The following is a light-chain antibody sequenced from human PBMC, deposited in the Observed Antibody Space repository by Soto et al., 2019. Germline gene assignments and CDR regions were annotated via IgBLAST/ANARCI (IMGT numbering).Light chain of an antibody. V-gene: IGKV3-20*01. J-gene: IGKJ3*01. CDR1: QSVSSSY. CDR2: GAS. Sequence: EIVLTQSPGTLSLSPGERATLSCRASQSVSSSYLAWYQQKPGQAPRLLIYGASSRATGIPDRFSGSGSGTDFTLTISRLEPEDFALYHCQQYGSSPVTFGPGTKVDIK. CDR3: QQYGSSPVT.